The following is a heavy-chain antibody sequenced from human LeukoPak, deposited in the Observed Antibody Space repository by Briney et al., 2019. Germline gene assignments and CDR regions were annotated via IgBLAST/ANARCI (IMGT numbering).Heavy chain of an antibody. CDR1: GGSISNYY. Sequence: SETLSLTCSVYGGSISNYYWTWIRQPPGKGLEWIGYIYYSGNTNYNPSLKSRVTISVDTSKNQLSLKLSSVTAADTAVYYCARRTTVDPYYYYGMDVWGQGTTVTVSS. CDR2: IYYSGNT. J-gene: IGHJ6*02. V-gene: IGHV4-59*08. D-gene: IGHD4-11*01. CDR3: ARRTTVDPYYYYGMDV.